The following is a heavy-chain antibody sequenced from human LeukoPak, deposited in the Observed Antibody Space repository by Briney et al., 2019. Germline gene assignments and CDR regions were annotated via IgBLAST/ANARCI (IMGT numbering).Heavy chain of an antibody. Sequence: GGSLRLSCAASGFTFSSYWMSWVRQAPGKGLEWVANIKKDGSEKSYVDSVKGRFTISRDNAKNSLYLQMNSLRADDTAVYYCARVRGFYYFDYWGQGTLVTVSS. V-gene: IGHV3-7*04. CDR2: IKKDGSEK. CDR1: GFTFSSYW. CDR3: ARVRGFYYFDY. D-gene: IGHD3-3*01. J-gene: IGHJ4*02.